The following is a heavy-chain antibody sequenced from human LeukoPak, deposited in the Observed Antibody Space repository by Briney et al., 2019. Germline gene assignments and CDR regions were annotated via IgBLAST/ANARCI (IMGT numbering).Heavy chain of an antibody. CDR1: GYTFTSYD. V-gene: IGHV1-8*01. D-gene: IGHD3-10*02. J-gene: IGHJ3*02. Sequence: ASVKVSCKASGYTFTSYDINWVRQATGQGLEWMGWMNPNSGNTGYAQKFQGRVTMTRNTSISTAYMELSSLRSEDTAVYYCAVSGNGDYYVLRSAFDIWGQGTMVTVSS. CDR3: AVSGNGDYYVLRSAFDI. CDR2: MNPNSGNT.